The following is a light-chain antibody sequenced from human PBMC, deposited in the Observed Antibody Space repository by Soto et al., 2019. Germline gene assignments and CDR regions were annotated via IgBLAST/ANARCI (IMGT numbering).Light chain of an antibody. CDR2: EVN. CDR1: SSDVGGYNY. V-gene: IGLV2-14*01. Sequence: QPASVSGSPGQSITISCTGISSDVGGYNYVSWYQHHPGKAPKLMIYEVNNRPSGISNRFSGSKSGNTASLTISGLQAEDDADYYCSSYTSSIYVFGTGTKVTVL. CDR3: SSYTSSIYV. J-gene: IGLJ1*01.